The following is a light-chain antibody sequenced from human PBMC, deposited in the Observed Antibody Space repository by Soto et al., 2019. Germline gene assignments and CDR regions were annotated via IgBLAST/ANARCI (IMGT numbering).Light chain of an antibody. CDR3: QQHYSTSPT. CDR1: QTVLFSSDNRNY. Sequence: DIVMTQSPDSLAVSLGERATINCKSNQTVLFSSDNRNYLSWYQQKSGQPPKLLIYWASTRESGVPDRFSGSGSVTDFTLTISSLQAEDVAVYYCQQHYSTSPTFGGGTRVEIK. J-gene: IGKJ4*01. V-gene: IGKV4-1*01. CDR2: WAS.